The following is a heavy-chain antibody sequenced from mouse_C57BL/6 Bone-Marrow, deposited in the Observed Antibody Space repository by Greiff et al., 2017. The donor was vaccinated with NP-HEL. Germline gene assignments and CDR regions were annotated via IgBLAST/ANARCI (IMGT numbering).Heavy chain of an antibody. Sequence: EVKLMESGGDLVKPGGSLKLSCAASGFTFSSYGMSWVRQTPDKRLEWVATISSGGSYTYYPDSVKGRFTISRDNAKNTLYLQMSRLKSEDTAMYYCARRTVEFAYWGQGTLVTVSA. CDR1: GFTFSSYG. J-gene: IGHJ3*01. D-gene: IGHD1-1*01. CDR2: ISSGGSYT. V-gene: IGHV5-6*02. CDR3: ARRTVEFAY.